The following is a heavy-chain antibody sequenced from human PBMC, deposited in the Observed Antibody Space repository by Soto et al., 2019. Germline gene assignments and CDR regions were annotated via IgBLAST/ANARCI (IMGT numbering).Heavy chain of an antibody. V-gene: IGHV4-34*12. D-gene: IGHD1-26*01. J-gene: IGHJ6*02. CDR1: GGSFSAYY. CDR2: IIHSEST. CDR3: ARQRPTDGRWEFANYYGMDV. Sequence: SETLSLTCAVYGGSFSAYYWSWVRQPPGKGLEWIGEIIHSESTKYNPSLRSRVTISVDTSKNQFSLKLSSVTAADTAVYYCARQRPTDGRWEFANYYGMDVWGQGTPVTVSS.